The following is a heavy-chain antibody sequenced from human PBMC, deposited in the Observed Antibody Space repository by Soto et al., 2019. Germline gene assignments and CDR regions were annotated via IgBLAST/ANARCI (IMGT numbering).Heavy chain of an antibody. Sequence: GGSLRLSCAATGFTFSVYAMTWVRRAPGKGLEWVSAVTANGGSTYSADSVKGRFTISRDNSKNTLFLQMNSLRAEDTAVYYCASLGVGDWANYYYYYGMDVWGQGTTVTVSS. J-gene: IGHJ6*02. CDR2: VTANGGST. D-gene: IGHD2-21*02. CDR3: ASLGVGDWANYYYYYGMDV. V-gene: IGHV3-23*01. CDR1: GFTFSVYA.